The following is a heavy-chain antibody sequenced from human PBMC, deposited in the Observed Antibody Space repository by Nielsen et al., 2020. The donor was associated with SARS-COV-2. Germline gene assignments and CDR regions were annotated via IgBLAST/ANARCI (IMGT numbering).Heavy chain of an antibody. Sequence: WVRQAPEQGFEWMGGIIPIFGTANYAQKFQGRVTITADESTSTAYMELSSLRSEDTAVYYCARPDSSIAARPLRGYYYYGMDVWGQGTTVTVSS. D-gene: IGHD6-6*01. CDR2: IIPIFGTA. CDR3: ARPDSSIAARPLRGYYYYGMDV. V-gene: IGHV1-69*01. J-gene: IGHJ6*02.